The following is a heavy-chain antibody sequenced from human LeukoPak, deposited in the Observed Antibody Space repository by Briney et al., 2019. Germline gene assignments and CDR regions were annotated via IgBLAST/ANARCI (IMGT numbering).Heavy chain of an antibody. CDR2: IRSKAYGGTT. CDR1: GFTFGDYA. CDR3: TRAVGDWRGLIRGY. D-gene: IGHD3-10*01. V-gene: IGHV3-49*03. J-gene: IGHJ4*02. Sequence: PGGSLRLSYTASGFTFGDYAMGWFRQAPGKGLEWVGFIRSKAYGGTTEYAASVKGRFTISRDDSKSIAYLQMNSLKTEDTAVYYCTRAVGDWRGLIRGYWGQGTLVTVSS.